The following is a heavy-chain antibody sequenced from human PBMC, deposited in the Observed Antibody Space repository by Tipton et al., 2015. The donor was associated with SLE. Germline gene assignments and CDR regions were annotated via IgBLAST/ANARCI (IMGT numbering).Heavy chain of an antibody. CDR3: ARDHSSSPAYFQH. J-gene: IGHJ1*01. CDR1: GGSISSGGYY. D-gene: IGHD6-6*01. CDR2: IYYSGST. V-gene: IGHV4-31*03. Sequence: TLSLTCTVSGGSISSGGYYWSWIRQHPGKGLEWIGYIYYSGSTYYNPSLKSRVTISVDTSKNQFSLELSSVTAADTAVYYCARDHSSSPAYFQHWGQGPLVTVSS.